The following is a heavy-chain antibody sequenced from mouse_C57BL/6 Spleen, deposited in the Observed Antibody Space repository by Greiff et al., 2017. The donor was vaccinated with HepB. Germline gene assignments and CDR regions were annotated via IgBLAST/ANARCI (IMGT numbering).Heavy chain of an antibody. CDR3: ASGAKGNYYAMDY. D-gene: IGHD1-1*01. CDR2: INPSNGGT. CDR1: GYTFTSYW. J-gene: IGHJ4*01. V-gene: IGHV1-53*01. Sequence: QVQLQQPGTELVKPGASVKLSCKASGYTFTSYWMHWVKQRPGQGLEWIGNINPSNGGTNYNEKFKSKATLTVDKSSSTAYMQLSSLTSADSSVYYCASGAKGNYYAMDYWGQGTSVTVSS.